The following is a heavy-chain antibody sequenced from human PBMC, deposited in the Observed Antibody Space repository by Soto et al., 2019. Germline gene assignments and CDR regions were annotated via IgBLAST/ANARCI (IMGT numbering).Heavy chain of an antibody. V-gene: IGHV3-23*01. CDR2: IGAGGGGT. CDR3: AKGTEQLVHGVFDY. D-gene: IGHD6-6*01. CDR1: GFTLTNYV. Sequence: PGGSLRLSCAASGFTLTNYVMSWVRQPPGKGLEWVSGIGAGGGGTYYADSVKGRFTISRDNSKNTLYLQMISLRADDTAIYYCAKGTEQLVHGVFDYWGQGALVTVYS. J-gene: IGHJ4*02.